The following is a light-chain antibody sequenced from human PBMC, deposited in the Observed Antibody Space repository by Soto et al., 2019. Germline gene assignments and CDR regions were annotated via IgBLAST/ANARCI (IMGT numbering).Light chain of an antibody. Sequence: EILGTKSAVAVSVSPGERATLYGIACHSVSSNLAWYQQKPGQAPRLLIYDASSRATGIPDRFSASGSGTDFTLTISSLEPEDFAVYYCQQYVASPYTFGQGTKVDI. CDR2: DAS. V-gene: IGKV3-20*01. J-gene: IGKJ2*01. CDR1: HSVSSN. CDR3: QQYVASPYT.